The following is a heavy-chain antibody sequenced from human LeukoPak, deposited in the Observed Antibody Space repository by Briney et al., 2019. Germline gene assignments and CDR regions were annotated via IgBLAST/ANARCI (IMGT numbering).Heavy chain of an antibody. J-gene: IGHJ3*02. V-gene: IGHV1-2*06. CDR2: INPNSGGT. CDR1: GYTFTGYY. Sequence: ASVKVSCKSSGYTFTGYYMHWVRQAPGQGLEWMGRINPNSGGTNYAQKFQGRFTMTRDTPISTAYMELSRLRSDDTAVYYCARVYGSSQLDIWGQGTMVTVSS. CDR3: ARVYGSSQLDI. D-gene: IGHD3-10*01.